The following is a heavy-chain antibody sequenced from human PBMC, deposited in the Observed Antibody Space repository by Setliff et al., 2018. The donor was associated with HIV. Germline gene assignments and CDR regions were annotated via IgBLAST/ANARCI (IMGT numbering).Heavy chain of an antibody. CDR2: VHYGGSI. J-gene: IGHJ4*02. V-gene: IGHV4-39*01. CDR1: GGAISTNDCY. CDR3: VRPSFGIGGGSMFDS. D-gene: IGHD3-3*01. Sequence: SETLSLTCTVSGGAISTNDCYGGFIRQSPGKGLEWMASVHYGGSIFYNPSLKSRVSLSVGTSKRQFFLNLSSATTADTATYYCVRPSFGIGGGSMFDSWGQGIVVTVSS.